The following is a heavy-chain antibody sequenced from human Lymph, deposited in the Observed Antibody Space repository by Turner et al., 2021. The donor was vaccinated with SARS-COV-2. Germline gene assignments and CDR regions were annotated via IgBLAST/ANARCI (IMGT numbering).Heavy chain of an antibody. CDR1: GFTFSSYA. D-gene: IGHD2-2*01. CDR3: AKRKYQLLAGDFDY. J-gene: IGHJ4*02. V-gene: IGHV3-23*01. Sequence: EVQLLESGGGLVQPGGSMRLSCAASGFTFSSYAMSWVRQAPGKWLEWVSSISVSGSSAYYADSVKGRFTISRDNSKNTLYLQMNSLRAEDTAVYYCAKRKYQLLAGDFDYWGQGTLVTVSS. CDR2: ISVSGSSA.